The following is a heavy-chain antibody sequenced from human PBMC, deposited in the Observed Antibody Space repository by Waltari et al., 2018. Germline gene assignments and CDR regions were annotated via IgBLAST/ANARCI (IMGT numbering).Heavy chain of an antibody. CDR3: ARRGYCSGGSCYSNWFDP. J-gene: IGHJ5*02. CDR2: IYPGDSDT. Sequence: ELQLVPSGAEVKKPGESLKISCKGSGYSFTSYWIGWVRQMPGKGLEWMGIIYPGDSDTRYSPSFQGPVTISADKSISPAYPQWSSLKASDTAMYYCARRGYCSGGSCYSNWFDPWGQGTLVTVSS. CDR1: GYSFTSYW. D-gene: IGHD2-15*01. V-gene: IGHV5-51*01.